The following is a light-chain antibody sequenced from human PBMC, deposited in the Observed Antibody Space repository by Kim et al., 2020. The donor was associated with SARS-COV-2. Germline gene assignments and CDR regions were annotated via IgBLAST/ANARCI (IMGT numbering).Light chain of an antibody. J-gene: IGKJ4*01. CDR1: QSISSY. Sequence: ASVGDRVTITCRASQSISSYLNWYQQKPGKAPKLLIYAASSLQSGVPSRFSGSGSGTDFTLTISSLQPEDFATYYCQQSYSTPVTFGGGTKVEIK. CDR2: AAS. CDR3: QQSYSTPVT. V-gene: IGKV1-39*01.